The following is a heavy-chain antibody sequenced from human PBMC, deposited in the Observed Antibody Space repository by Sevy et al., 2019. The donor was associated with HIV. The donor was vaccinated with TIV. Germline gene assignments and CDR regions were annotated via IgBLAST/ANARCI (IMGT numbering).Heavy chain of an antibody. Sequence: GGSLRLSCAASGFSLSDYYTTWIRQAPGKGLQWISYISSSSDTIYYADSVKGRFTISRDNAKNSLYLQMNSLRAEDTAVYYCARDHVKDGDLGDYYYYAMDVWGQGTTVTVSS. CDR1: GFSLSDYY. J-gene: IGHJ6*02. CDR2: ISSSSDTI. CDR3: ARDHVKDGDLGDYYYYAMDV. V-gene: IGHV3-11*01. D-gene: IGHD4-17*01.